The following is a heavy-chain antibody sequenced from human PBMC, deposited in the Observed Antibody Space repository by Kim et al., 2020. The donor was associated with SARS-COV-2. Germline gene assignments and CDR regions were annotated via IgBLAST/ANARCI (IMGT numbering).Heavy chain of an antibody. CDR2: IKSQIDGSAT. D-gene: IGHD2-21*02. V-gene: IGHV3-15*01. Sequence: GGSLRLSCAASGFTFTHAWMSWVRQAPGKGLEWVARIKSQIDGSATVYAPPVEGRFTISRDDSKNTLYLQMNSLKTEDTAVYYCIPTPWMVTDIQYHYDLDVWGQGTTVAVSS. CDR1: GFTFTHAW. CDR3: IPTPWMVTDIQYHYDLDV. J-gene: IGHJ6*02.